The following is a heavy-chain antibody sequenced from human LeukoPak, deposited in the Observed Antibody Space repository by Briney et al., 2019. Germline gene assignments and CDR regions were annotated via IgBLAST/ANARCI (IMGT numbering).Heavy chain of an antibody. CDR1: GGSISSYY. Sequence: PSETLSLTCTVSGGSISSYYWSWIRQPPGKGLEWIGYIYYSGSTNYNPSLKSRVTISVDTSKNQFSLKLSSVTAADTAVYYCARDRRGTYYYDSSGYSYFDYWGQGTLVTVSS. J-gene: IGHJ4*02. CDR3: ARDRRGTYYYDSSGYSYFDY. D-gene: IGHD3-22*01. V-gene: IGHV4-59*12. CDR2: IYYSGST.